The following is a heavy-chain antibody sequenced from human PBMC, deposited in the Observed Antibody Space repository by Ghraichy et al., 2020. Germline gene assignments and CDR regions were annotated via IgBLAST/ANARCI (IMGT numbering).Heavy chain of an antibody. CDR3: ARAWNYPAPYYYMDV. CDR1: GGSFSGYY. D-gene: IGHD1-7*01. CDR2: INHSGST. J-gene: IGHJ6*03. Sequence: SETLSLTCAVYGGSFSGYYWSWIRQPPGKGLEWIGEINHSGSTNYNPSLKSRVTISVDTSKNQFSLKLSSVTAADTAVYYCARAWNYPAPYYYMDVWGKGTTVTVSS. V-gene: IGHV4-34*01.